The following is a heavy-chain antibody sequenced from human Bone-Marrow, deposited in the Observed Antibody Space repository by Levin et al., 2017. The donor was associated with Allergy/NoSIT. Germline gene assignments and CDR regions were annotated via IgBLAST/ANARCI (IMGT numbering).Heavy chain of an antibody. D-gene: IGHD3-22*01. J-gene: IGHJ4*02. CDR2: INHSGST. Sequence: SETLSLTCTVSGYSISGSAYYWGWIRQPPGKGLEWIGSINHSGSTYYNPSLKSRVTISMDTSKNQFSLKLDSVTAADTAVYYCARDPYYYDNNDYYYVEDKYWGQGTLVTVSS. V-gene: IGHV4-39*07. CDR1: GYSISGSAYY. CDR3: ARDPYYYDNNDYYYVEDKY.